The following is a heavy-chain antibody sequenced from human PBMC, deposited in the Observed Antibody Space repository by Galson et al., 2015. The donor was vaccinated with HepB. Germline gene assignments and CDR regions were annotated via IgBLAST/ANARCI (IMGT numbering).Heavy chain of an antibody. D-gene: IGHD3-9*01. Sequence: SETLSLTCTVSGGSISIYYWSWIRQPPGKGLEWIGYIYYSGSTNYNPSLKSRVTISVDTSKNQFSLKLSSVTAADTAVYYCARGRDILTGYGDNWFDPWGQGTLVTVSS. CDR2: IYYSGST. CDR3: ARGRDILTGYGDNWFDP. CDR1: GGSISIYY. J-gene: IGHJ5*02. V-gene: IGHV4-59*01.